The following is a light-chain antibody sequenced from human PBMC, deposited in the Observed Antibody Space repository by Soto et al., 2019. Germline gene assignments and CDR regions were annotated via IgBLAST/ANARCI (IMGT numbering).Light chain of an antibody. Sequence: EIVLTRSPGALSLSPGERATLSCRASQSLRSGDLAWYHQKPGQAPRLLIYGASTRATGIPARFSGSGSGTEFTLTINSLQSEDFAVYYCQQYNNWPLTFGQGTKVDIK. CDR3: QQYNNWPLT. CDR2: GAS. V-gene: IGKV3-15*01. J-gene: IGKJ1*01. CDR1: QSLRSGD.